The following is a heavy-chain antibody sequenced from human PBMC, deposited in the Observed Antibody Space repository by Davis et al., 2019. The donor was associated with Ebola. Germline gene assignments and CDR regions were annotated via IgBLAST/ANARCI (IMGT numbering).Heavy chain of an antibody. CDR2: ISAYNGNT. J-gene: IGHJ4*02. CDR1: GYTFTSYG. D-gene: IGHD6-19*01. Sequence: AASVKVSCKTSGYTFTSYGISWVRQAPGQGLEWMGWISAYNGNTNLAQKLHDRVTLTTDTSTSTAYMEMRSLRSDDTAVYYCARDLVSGWYICDSWGQGTLVTVSS. CDR3: ARDLVSGWYICDS. V-gene: IGHV1-18*01.